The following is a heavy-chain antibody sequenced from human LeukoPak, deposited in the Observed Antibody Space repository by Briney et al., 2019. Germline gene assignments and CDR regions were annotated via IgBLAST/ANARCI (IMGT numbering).Heavy chain of an antibody. CDR1: GYTFTSYG. CDR3: ARPDSGSYSVYYYYGMDV. Sequence: GASVKVSCKASGYTFTSYGISWVRQAPGQGLEWMGWISAYNGNTNYAQKLQGRVTMTTDTSTSTAYMELRSLRSDDTAVYYCARPDSGSYSVYYYYGMDVWGQGTTVTVSS. V-gene: IGHV1-18*01. J-gene: IGHJ6*02. D-gene: IGHD1-26*01. CDR2: ISAYNGNT.